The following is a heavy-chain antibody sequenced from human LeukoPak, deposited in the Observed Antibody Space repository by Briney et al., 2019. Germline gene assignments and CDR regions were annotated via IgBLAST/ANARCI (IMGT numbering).Heavy chain of an antibody. CDR3: ASGSSGWAGLDWYFDL. D-gene: IGHD6-19*01. CDR1: GFTFSSYS. J-gene: IGHJ2*01. V-gene: IGHV3-48*04. Sequence: PGGSLRLSCAASGFTFSSYSMNWVRQAPGKGLEWVSYISSSSSTIYYADSVKGRFTISRDNAKNSLYLQMNSLRAEDTAVYYCASGSSGWAGLDWYFDLWGRGTLVTVSS. CDR2: ISSSSSTI.